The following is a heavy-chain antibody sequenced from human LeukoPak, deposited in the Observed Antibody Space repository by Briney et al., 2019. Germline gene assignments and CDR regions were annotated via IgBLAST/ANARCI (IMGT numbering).Heavy chain of an antibody. J-gene: IGHJ4*02. Sequence: SETLSLTCSVSDVSITNAYYWGWIRQPPGRGLEYLGNIYHSGATYYNPSLKSRVTISVDTSKNQFSLKLGSVTAADTAVYYCARGGGLLGYWGQGTLVTVSS. CDR1: DVSITNAYY. CDR3: ARGGGLLGY. D-gene: IGHD1-26*01. V-gene: IGHV4-38-2*02. CDR2: IYHSGAT.